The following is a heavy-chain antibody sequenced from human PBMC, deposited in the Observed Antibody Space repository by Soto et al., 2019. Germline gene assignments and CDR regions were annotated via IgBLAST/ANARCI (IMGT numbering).Heavy chain of an antibody. J-gene: IGHJ6*03. CDR3: ARRKKIVVPAAIYYYYMDV. CDR2: IWYDGSNK. D-gene: IGHD2-2*01. V-gene: IGHV3-33*01. Sequence: GGSLRLSCAASGFTFSSYGMHWVRQAPGKGLEWVAVIWYDGSNKYYADSVKGRFTISRDNSKNTLYLQMNSLRAEDTAVYYCARRKKIVVPAAIYYYYMDVWGKGTTVTVSS. CDR1: GFTFSSYG.